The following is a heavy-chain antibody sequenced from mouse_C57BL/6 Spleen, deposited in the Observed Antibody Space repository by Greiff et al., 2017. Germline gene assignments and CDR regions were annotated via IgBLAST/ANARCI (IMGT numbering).Heavy chain of an antibody. D-gene: IGHD2-3*01. CDR1: GFNIKDDY. Sequence: EVQLQESGAELVRPGASVKLSCTASGFNIKDDYMHWVKQRPEQGLEWIGWIDPENGDTEYASKFQGKATITADTSSNTAYLQLSSLTSEDTAVYYCTTRWLLPFMDYWGQGTSVTVSS. J-gene: IGHJ4*01. V-gene: IGHV14-4*01. CDR2: IDPENGDT. CDR3: TTRWLLPFMDY.